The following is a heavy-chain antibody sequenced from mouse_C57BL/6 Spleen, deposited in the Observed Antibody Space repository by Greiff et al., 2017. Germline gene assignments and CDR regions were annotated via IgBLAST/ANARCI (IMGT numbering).Heavy chain of an antibody. CDR1: GYSITSGYY. CDR3: ATYYSNYVFDY. J-gene: IGHJ2*01. Sequence: DVQLQESGPGLVKPSQSLSLTCSVTGYSITSGYYWNWIRQFPGNKLEWMGYISYDGSNNYNPSLKNRISITRDTSKNQFFLKLNSVTTEDTATYYCATYYSNYVFDYWGQGTTLTVSS. D-gene: IGHD2-5*01. CDR2: ISYDGSN. V-gene: IGHV3-6*01.